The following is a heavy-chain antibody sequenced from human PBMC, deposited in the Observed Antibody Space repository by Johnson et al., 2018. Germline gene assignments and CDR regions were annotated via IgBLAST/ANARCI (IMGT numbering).Heavy chain of an antibody. CDR1: GFILSSYG. J-gene: IGHJ3*02. V-gene: IGHV3-33*06. Sequence: QVRLGEGGGGVVQPGRTLRLSCAASGFILSSYGMHWVRQAPGKGLEWVAVIWSDVSTKYYVDSVKGRFTISRDNSKNTLYLQMNSLGAEDTAVYYCANMAVADAFDIWGQGTMVTVSS. D-gene: IGHD6-19*01. CDR3: ANMAVADAFDI. CDR2: IWSDVSTK.